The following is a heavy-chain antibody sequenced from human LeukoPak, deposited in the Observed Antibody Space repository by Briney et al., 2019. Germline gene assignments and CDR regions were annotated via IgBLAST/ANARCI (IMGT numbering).Heavy chain of an antibody. V-gene: IGHV4-30-4*07. CDR3: ARVGRRSSTWPN. J-gene: IGHJ4*02. CDR1: GGSINSSYYY. D-gene: IGHD6-13*01. CDR2: LYYSGST. Sequence: SETLSLTCTVSGGSINSSYYYWGWIRQPPGKGLEWIGYLYYSGSTYYNPSLESRVLISVDTSKNQFSLKLSSVTAADTAVYYCARVGRRSSTWPNWGQGTLVTVSS.